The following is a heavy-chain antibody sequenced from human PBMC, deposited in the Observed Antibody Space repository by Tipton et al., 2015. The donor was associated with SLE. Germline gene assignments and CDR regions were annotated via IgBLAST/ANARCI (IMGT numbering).Heavy chain of an antibody. D-gene: IGHD3-10*01. Sequence: TLSLTCAVSGYSISKVYYWGWIRQSPGKGLEWIGIIYHSGSTYYNPSLRSRVTISVETSKNQFSLKLTSVTAAYTAVYYCTFMYGSGSYPFDHWGQGTLVTVSS. CDR2: IYHSGST. CDR3: TFMYGSGSYPFDH. V-gene: IGHV4-38-2*01. CDR1: GYSISKVYY. J-gene: IGHJ5*02.